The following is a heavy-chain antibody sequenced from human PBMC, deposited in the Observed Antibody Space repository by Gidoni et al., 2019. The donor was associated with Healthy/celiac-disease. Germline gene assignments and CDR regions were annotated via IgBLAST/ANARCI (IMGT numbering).Heavy chain of an antibody. J-gene: IGHJ3*02. CDR2: IWYDGSNK. V-gene: IGHV3-33*01. CDR3: ARGENIVVVVAATRGDAFDI. D-gene: IGHD2-15*01. Sequence: QVQLVESGGGVVQPGRSLRLSCAASGFTFSSYGLHWVRQAPGKGLEWVAVIWYDGSNKYYADSVKGRFTISRDNSKNTLYLQMNSLRAEDTAVYYCARGENIVVVVAATRGDAFDIWGQGTTVTVSS. CDR1: GFTFSSYG.